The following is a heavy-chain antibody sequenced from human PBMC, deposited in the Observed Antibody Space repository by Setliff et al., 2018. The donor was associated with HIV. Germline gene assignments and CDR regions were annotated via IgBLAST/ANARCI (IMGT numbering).Heavy chain of an antibody. D-gene: IGHD2-15*01. CDR3: ARGWYPDY. CDR1: GDSISTDY. J-gene: IGHJ4*02. Sequence: TLSLTCTVSGDSISTDYWTWIRQPPGKGLEWIGYIYNSASTSYNPSLKSRVTISVDTSKNQFSLKLTSVTAADTAVYYCARGWYPDYWGQGTLVTVS. V-gene: IGHV4-4*09. CDR2: IYNSAST.